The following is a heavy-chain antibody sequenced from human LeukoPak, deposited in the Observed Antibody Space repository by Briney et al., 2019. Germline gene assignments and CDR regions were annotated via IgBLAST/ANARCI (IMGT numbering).Heavy chain of an antibody. CDR2: ANGDGSDT. V-gene: IGHV3-74*01. CDR3: SRSATGGSFDS. Sequence: GGSLRLSCAASGFAFSSYWMHWVRQGPGKGLVWVSRANGDGSDTSYADSVKGRFTISRDNAKNTLYLQMNSLRAEDTAVYYCSRSATGGSFDSWGQGTLVTVSS. CDR1: GFAFSSYW. J-gene: IGHJ4*02. D-gene: IGHD2-15*01.